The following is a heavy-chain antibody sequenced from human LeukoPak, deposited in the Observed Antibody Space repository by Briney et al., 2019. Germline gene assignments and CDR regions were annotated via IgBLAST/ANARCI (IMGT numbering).Heavy chain of an antibody. CDR3: AREGPNNWFDP. Sequence: PGRSLRLSCAASGFTFSSYGMHWVRQAPGKGLEWVAVIWYDGSNKYYADSVKGRFTISRDNSKNTLYLQMNSLRAEDTAVYHCAREGPNNWFDPWGQGTLVTVSS. J-gene: IGHJ5*02. CDR2: IWYDGSNK. CDR1: GFTFSSYG. V-gene: IGHV3-33*01.